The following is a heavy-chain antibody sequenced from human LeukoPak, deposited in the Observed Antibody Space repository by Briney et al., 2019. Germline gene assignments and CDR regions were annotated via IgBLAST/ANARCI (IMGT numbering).Heavy chain of an antibody. CDR2: ISAYSGNT. J-gene: IGHJ4*02. CDR1: GYTFTSYG. Sequence: GASVKLSCKASGYTFTSYGISWVRQAPGQGLEWMGWISAYSGNTSYAQKLQGRVTMTTDTSTSTAYMELRSLRSDDTAVYYCAREAVTTVFDYWGQGTLVTVSS. D-gene: IGHD4-17*01. CDR3: AREAVTTVFDY. V-gene: IGHV1-18*01.